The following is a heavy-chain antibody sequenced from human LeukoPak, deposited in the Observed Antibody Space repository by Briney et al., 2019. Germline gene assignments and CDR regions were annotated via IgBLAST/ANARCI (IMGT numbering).Heavy chain of an antibody. CDR1: GFTLSSYA. Sequence: GGSLRLSCAASGFTLSSYAMSWVRQAPGKGLEWVSYISSSGSTIYYADSVKGRFTISRDNAKNSLYLQMNSLRAEDTAVYYCARGSSYDYVWGSYRHLFDYWGQGTLVTVSS. J-gene: IGHJ4*02. V-gene: IGHV3-48*03. CDR3: ARGSSYDYVWGSYRHLFDY. CDR2: ISSSGSTI. D-gene: IGHD3-16*02.